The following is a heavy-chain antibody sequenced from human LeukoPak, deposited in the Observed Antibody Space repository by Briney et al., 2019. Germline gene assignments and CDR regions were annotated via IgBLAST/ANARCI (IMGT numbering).Heavy chain of an antibody. J-gene: IGHJ2*01. CDR3: ARHQIRRGGYNYFIADFDF. D-gene: IGHD5-24*01. CDR1: GGSITSSSYY. V-gene: IGHV4-39*01. Sequence: SETLSLTCTVSGGSITSSSYYWGWIRQPPGKGLEWIGSIYDRGTTFYNPSLKSRVTISVDTSKNQFSLKLTSVTAADTAVYYCARHQIRRGGYNYFIADFDFWGSGTLVTVSS. CDR2: IYDRGTT.